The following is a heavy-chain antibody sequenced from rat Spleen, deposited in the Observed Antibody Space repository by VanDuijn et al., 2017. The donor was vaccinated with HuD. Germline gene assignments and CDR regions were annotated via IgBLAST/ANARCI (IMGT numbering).Heavy chain of an antibody. J-gene: IGHJ3*01. CDR3: TRESLPGYNTHWFLS. CDR1: GFSLINYG. V-gene: IGHV2S8*01. CDR2: ISTGGNT. D-gene: IGHD1-4*01. Sequence: QVQLKESGPGLVQPSQTLSLTCTVSGFSLINYGVSWVRQPPGEGLEWIAAISTGGNTYYNSALKSRLSISRDTSKSQVFLKMDSLQTEDTATYFCTRESLPGYNTHWFLSWGQGTLVTVSS.